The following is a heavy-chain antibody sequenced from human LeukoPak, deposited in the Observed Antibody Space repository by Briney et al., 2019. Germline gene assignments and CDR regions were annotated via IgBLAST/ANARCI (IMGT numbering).Heavy chain of an antibody. Sequence: ASVKVSCKASGYTFTSYDINWVRQATGQGLEWMGWMNPNSGNTGYAQKFQGRVTMTRNTSISTAYMELSSLRSEDTAVYYCARGRGATVVTPDWGQGTLVTVSS. CDR1: GYTFTSYD. D-gene: IGHD4-23*01. CDR3: ARGRGATVVTPD. J-gene: IGHJ4*02. V-gene: IGHV1-8*01. CDR2: MNPNSGNT.